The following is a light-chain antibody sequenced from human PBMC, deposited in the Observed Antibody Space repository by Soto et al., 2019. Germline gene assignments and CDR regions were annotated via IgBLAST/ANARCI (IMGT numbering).Light chain of an antibody. CDR3: VLYMSSGIWV. J-gene: IGLJ3*02. V-gene: IGLV8-61*01. Sequence: QTVVTQEPSFSVSPGGTVTLTCGLSSGSVSTSSYPSWYQQTPGQPPRTLIYSTNTRSSGVPDRFSGSILGNKAALTITGAQADDESHYYCVLYMSSGIWVFGRGTKVTVL. CDR1: SGSVSTSSY. CDR2: STN.